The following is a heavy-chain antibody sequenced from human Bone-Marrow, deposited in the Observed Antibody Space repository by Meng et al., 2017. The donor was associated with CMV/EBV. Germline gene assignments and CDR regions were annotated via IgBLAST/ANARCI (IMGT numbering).Heavy chain of an antibody. V-gene: IGHV3-30*02. J-gene: IGHJ4*02. CDR1: GFTFNSYG. CDR3: ARDPIGYYDSSGHAY. D-gene: IGHD3-22*01. CDR2: IRYDGSNK. Sequence: GGSLRLSCAASGFTFNSYGIHWVRQAPGKGLEWVAFIRYDGSNKYYADSVKGRFTISRDNSKNTLYLQMNSLRAEDTAVYYCARDPIGYYDSSGHAYWGQGTLVTVSS.